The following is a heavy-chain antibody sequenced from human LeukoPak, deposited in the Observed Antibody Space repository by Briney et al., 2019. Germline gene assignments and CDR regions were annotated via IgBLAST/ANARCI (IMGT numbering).Heavy chain of an antibody. CDR2: IYHSGST. D-gene: IGHD6-13*01. Sequence: SETLSLTCTVSGYSISSGYYWGWIRQPPGKGLEWIGNIYHSGSTYYNPALKSRVTISVATSKNQFSLKLTSVTATDTAVYYCARSRRSWSTFDYWGQGTLVTVSS. V-gene: IGHV4-38-2*02. J-gene: IGHJ4*02. CDR3: ARSRRSWSTFDY. CDR1: GYSISSGYY.